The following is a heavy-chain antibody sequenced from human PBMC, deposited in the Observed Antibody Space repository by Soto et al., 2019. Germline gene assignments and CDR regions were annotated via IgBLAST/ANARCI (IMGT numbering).Heavy chain of an antibody. CDR3: AKAEKISAVAGYLDN. CDR1: EFTFSNYA. Sequence: EVQLLESGGGLVQPGGSLSLSCAASEFTFSNYAMTWVRQAPGKGLEWVSSISGSGSITYYAESVKGRFAISRDNSKNTLFLQRNSLRAEATYIYYCAKAEKISAVAGYLDNWGQGTLVTVSS. V-gene: IGHV3-23*01. CDR2: ISGSGSIT. D-gene: IGHD6-19*01. J-gene: IGHJ4*02.